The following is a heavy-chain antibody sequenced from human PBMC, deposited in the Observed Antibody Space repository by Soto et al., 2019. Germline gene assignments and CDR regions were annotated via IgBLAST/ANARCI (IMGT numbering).Heavy chain of an antibody. CDR3: VRYPRSVGGSYRPDY. J-gene: IGHJ4*02. CDR2: INSDGSIT. V-gene: IGHV3-74*01. CDR1: GFTFSSYW. D-gene: IGHD3-16*02. Sequence: GGSLRLSCAASGFTFSSYWLHWVRQVPEKGLVWVSRINSDGSITNYADAVKGRFTISRDNVKNTLYLQMNSLRAEDTAVYYCVRYPRSVGGSYRPDYWGQGTLVTVSS.